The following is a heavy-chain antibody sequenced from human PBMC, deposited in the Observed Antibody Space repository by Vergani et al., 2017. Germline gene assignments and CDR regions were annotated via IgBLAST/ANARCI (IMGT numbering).Heavy chain of an antibody. J-gene: IGHJ6*02. CDR2: ISDSGTYI. Sequence: EVQVVESGGGLVKPGGSLRLSCAASGFIFSSYSMIWVRQAPGQGLEWVSSISDSGTYIYYADSLKGRFTISRYNAKNSLYLQMNSLRADDTAVYYCSRGSGDNPYYYYYDMDVWGQGTTVTVSS. CDR3: SRGSGDNPYYYYYDMDV. V-gene: IGHV3-21*01. CDR1: GFIFSSYS. D-gene: IGHD3-10*01.